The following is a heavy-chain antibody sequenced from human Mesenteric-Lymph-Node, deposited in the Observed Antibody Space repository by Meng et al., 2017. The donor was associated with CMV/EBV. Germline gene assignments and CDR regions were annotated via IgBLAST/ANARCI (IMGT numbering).Heavy chain of an antibody. D-gene: IGHD2-2*01. CDR1: GFSFDDYD. V-gene: IGHV3-20*04. CDR2: IKWNGGSI. CDR3: ARVVVATALYYYSGMDV. Sequence: GESLKISCAASGFSFDDYDMTWVGQAPGKGLEWVSGIKWNGGSIGYANSVKGRFTISRDNAKKSLYLQMDSMRAEDTALYYCARVVVATALYYYSGMDVWGQGTTVTVSS. J-gene: IGHJ6*02.